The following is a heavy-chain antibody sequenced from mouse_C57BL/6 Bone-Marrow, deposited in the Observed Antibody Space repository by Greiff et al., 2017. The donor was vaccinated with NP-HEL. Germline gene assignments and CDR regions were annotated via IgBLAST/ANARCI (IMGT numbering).Heavy chain of an antibody. V-gene: IGHV5-17*01. CDR2: ISSGSSTI. CDR3: ASSLRYYFDY. D-gene: IGHD6-2*01. CDR1: GFTFSDYG. J-gene: IGHJ2*01. Sequence: EVQVVESGGGLVKPGGSLKLSCAASGFTFSDYGMHWVRQAPEKGLEWVAYISSGSSTIYYADTVKGRFTISRDNAKNTLFLQMTSLRSEDTAMYYCASSLRYYFDYWGQGTTLTVSS.